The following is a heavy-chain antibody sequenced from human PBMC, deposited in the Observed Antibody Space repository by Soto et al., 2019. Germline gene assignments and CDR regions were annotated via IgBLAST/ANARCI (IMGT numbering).Heavy chain of an antibody. V-gene: IGHV3-21*01. CDR2: ISSSSSYI. CDR3: ARDWFERNAFDI. J-gene: IGHJ3*02. D-gene: IGHD3-10*01. Sequence: VGSLRLSCAASGFTFSSYSMNWVRQAPGKGLEWVSSISSSSSYIYYADSVKGRFTISRDNAKKSLYLQMNSLRAEDTAVYYCARDWFERNAFDIWGQGTMVTVSS. CDR1: GFTFSSYS.